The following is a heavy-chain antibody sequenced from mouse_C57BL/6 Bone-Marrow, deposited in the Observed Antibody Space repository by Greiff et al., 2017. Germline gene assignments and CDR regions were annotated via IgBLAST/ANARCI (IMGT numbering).Heavy chain of an antibody. V-gene: IGHV1-50*01. J-gene: IGHJ4*01. CDR2: IDPSDSST. Sequence: QVQLQQPGAELVKPGASVKLSCKASGYTFTSYWMKWVKQRPGQGLEWIGEIDPSDSSTNYNQKFKGKATLTVDTSSSTAYMQRSSLTSEDSAVYYCARGGNYEYYYAMDYWGQGTSVTVSS. CDR1: GYTFTSYW. CDR3: ARGGNYEYYYAMDY. D-gene: IGHD2-1*01.